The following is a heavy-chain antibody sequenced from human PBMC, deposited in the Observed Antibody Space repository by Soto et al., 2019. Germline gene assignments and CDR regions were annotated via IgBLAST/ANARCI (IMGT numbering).Heavy chain of an antibody. J-gene: IGHJ4*02. CDR1: GFTFQNYA. D-gene: IGHD3-22*01. CDR3: VKDNGNYYDSSGYTYGYFDY. CDR2: ISWDNIII. Sequence: PGGSLRLSCAASGFTFQNYAMHWVRQAPGKGLEWVSGISWDNIIITYADSVKGRFTISRDNAKKSLYLQMNSLGTEDTALYYCVKDNGNYYDSSGYTYGYFDYWGQGVLVTVS. V-gene: IGHV3-9*01.